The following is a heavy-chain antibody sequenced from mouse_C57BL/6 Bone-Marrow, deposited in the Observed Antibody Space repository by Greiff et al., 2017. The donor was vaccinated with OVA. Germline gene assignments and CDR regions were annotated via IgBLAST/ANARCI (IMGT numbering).Heavy chain of an antibody. D-gene: IGHD3-1*01. CDR3: ARYRDYAMDY. J-gene: IGHJ4*01. V-gene: IGHV3-6*01. CDR1: GYSITSGYY. CDR2: ISYDGSN. Sequence: VQLQQSGPGLVKPSQSLSLTCSVSGYSITSGYYWNWIRQFPGNNLEWMGYISYDGSNNYTPSLKNRISITRDTSKSPFFLKLNSVTSENTATSFCARYRDYAMDYWGQGTSVTVSS.